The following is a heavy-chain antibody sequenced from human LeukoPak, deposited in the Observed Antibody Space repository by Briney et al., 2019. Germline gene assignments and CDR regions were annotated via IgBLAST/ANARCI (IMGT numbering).Heavy chain of an antibody. CDR2: IYYSGST. CDR1: GGSISSGGYY. Sequence: PSETLSLTCTVSGGSISSGGYYWISIRQHPGKGLEWIGYIYYSGSTYYNPSLKSRVTISVDTSKNQFSLKLSSVTAADTAVYYCARGIQLWLRLDYWGQGTLVTVSS. J-gene: IGHJ4*02. V-gene: IGHV4-31*03. CDR3: ARGIQLWLRLDY. D-gene: IGHD5-18*01.